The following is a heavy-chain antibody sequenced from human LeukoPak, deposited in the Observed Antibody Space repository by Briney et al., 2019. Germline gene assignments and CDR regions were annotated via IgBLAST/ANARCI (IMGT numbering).Heavy chain of an antibody. CDR3: ARGSKTSKDYYDSSGYLVTIRDYFDY. Sequence: GGSLRLSCAASGCTFSSYAMSWVRQAPGKGLEWVANIKQDGSEKYYVDSVKGRFTISRDNAKNSLYLQMNSLRAEDTAVNYCARGSKTSKDYYDSSGYLVTIRDYFDYWGQGTLVTVSS. CDR2: IKQDGSEK. J-gene: IGHJ4*02. CDR1: GCTFSSYA. D-gene: IGHD3-22*01. V-gene: IGHV3-7*01.